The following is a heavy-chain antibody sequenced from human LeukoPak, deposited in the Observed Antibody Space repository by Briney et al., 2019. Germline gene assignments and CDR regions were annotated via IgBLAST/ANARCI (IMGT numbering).Heavy chain of an antibody. V-gene: IGHV1-69*13. CDR1: GGTFSSYA. Sequence: SVKVSCKASGGTFSSYAISWVRQAPGQGLEWMGGIIPIFGTASYAQKFQGRVTITADESTSTAYMELSSLRSEDTAVYYCARGDYYGSGSYPPPYWGQGTLVTVSS. J-gene: IGHJ4*02. CDR2: IIPIFGTA. D-gene: IGHD3-10*01. CDR3: ARGDYYGSGSYPPPY.